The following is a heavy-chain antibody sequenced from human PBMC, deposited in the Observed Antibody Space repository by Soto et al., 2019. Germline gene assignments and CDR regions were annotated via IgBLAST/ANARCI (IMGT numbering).Heavy chain of an antibody. Sequence: SETLSLTCTVSGSSISSYYWSWIRQPPGKGLEWIGYIYYSGSTNYNPSLKSRVTISVDTSKNQFSLKLSSVTAADTAVYYCARDRGRGYSYGIFDYWGQGTLVTVSS. CDR3: ARDRGRGYSYGIFDY. V-gene: IGHV4-59*01. CDR2: IYYSGST. J-gene: IGHJ4*02. D-gene: IGHD5-18*01. CDR1: GSSISSYY.